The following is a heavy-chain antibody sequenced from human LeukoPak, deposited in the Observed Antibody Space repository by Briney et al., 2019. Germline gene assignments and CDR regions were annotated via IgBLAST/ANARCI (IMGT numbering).Heavy chain of an antibody. CDR2: ISAYNGNT. CDR1: RYTLTCYG. J-gene: IGHJ6*04. D-gene: IGHD6-19*01. Sequence: ASVKVSCKASRYTLTCYGISWVRPAPGQGLEWMGWISAYNGNTNYAQKLQARVTMTTDTSTSKAYMELRSLRSDDTAMYYCARDGPGQWLAEPKYYYYCYGMDVWGKGPTVTVSS. V-gene: IGHV1-18*04. CDR3: ARDGPGQWLAEPKYYYYCYGMDV.